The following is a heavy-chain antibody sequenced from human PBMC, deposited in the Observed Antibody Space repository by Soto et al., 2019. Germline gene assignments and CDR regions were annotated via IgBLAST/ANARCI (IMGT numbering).Heavy chain of an antibody. Sequence: PSEALSLTCAVSGGSISSGGYSWGWIRQPPGKGLEWIGYIYHSANTYYNPSLKSRVTISVDRSKNQFSLKLSSVTAADTAVYYCARVQDYWGQGTLVTVSS. V-gene: IGHV4-30-2*01. D-gene: IGHD4-4*01. CDR2: IYHSANT. J-gene: IGHJ4*02. CDR3: ARVQDY. CDR1: GGSISSGGYS.